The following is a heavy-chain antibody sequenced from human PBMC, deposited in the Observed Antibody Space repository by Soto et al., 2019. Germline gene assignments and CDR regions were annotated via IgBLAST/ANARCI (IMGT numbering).Heavy chain of an antibody. J-gene: IGHJ6*02. CDR2: IYYSGYT. CDR3: ARGIATTEMDV. V-gene: IGHV4-59*01. D-gene: IGHD6-13*01. Sequence: SETLSLTCTVSGDSISGYYLIWIRQPPGKGLEWIGYIYYSGYTNYNPSLKSRVTISVDTSKNQFSLKLSSVTAADTAVYYCARGIATTEMDVWGQGTTVTVSS. CDR1: GDSISGYY.